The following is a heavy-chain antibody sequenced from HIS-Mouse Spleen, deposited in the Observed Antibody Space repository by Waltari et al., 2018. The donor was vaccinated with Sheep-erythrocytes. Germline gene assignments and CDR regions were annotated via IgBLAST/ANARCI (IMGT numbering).Heavy chain of an antibody. CDR2: MKSKTDGGTT. V-gene: IGHV3-15*01. CDR3: TTSGLYYDILTGSYYYYGMDV. D-gene: IGHD3-9*01. CDR1: GFTFSNAW. Sequence: GFTFSNAWMSWVRQAPGKGLEWVGRMKSKTDGGTTDYAAPVTGRFTITRDDSNNTLYLQMNSLKTEDTAVYYCTTSGLYYDILTGSYYYYGMDVWGQGTTVTVSS. J-gene: IGHJ6*02.